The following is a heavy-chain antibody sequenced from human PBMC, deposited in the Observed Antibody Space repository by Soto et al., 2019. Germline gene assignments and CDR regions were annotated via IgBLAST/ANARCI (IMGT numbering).Heavy chain of an antibody. V-gene: IGHV3-23*01. CDR1: GFTFSSYA. CDR2: ISGSGRYT. CDR3: AKGRSASGTTVRFDP. Sequence: EVQLLESGGGLVQPGGSLRLSCAASGFTFSSYAMSWVRQAPGKGLEWVSSISGSGRYTYYADLVRGRFTISRDNSKNTLFLQTNSLGAEDTAVYYCAKGRSASGTTVRFDPWGQGTLVTVSS. J-gene: IGHJ5*02. D-gene: IGHD1-1*01.